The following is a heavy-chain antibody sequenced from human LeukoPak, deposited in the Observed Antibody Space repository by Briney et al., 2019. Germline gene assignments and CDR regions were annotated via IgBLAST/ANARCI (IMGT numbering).Heavy chain of an antibody. V-gene: IGHV3-30*03. CDR2: ISSSDGNSK. CDR3: VRDVWGDRDSYFDY. J-gene: IGHJ4*02. CDR1: GFTFTCCG. Sequence: PGTSLRLSCATSGFTFTCCGMHWVRQASGKGLEWVAAISSSDGNSKYYADSEKGRFTISRDNSKNTVYLQMNSLRAEDTAVYYCVRDVWGDRDSYFDYWGQGTLVTVSS. D-gene: IGHD2-21*01.